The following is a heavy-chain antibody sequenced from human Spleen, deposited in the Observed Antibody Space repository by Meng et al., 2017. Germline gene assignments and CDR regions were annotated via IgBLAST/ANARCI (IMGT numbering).Heavy chain of an antibody. CDR3: ARDRLRGVTPPYYFDY. CDR1: GFTFSSYA. CDR2: ISNDGSNE. V-gene: IGHV3-30*04. Sequence: GESLKISCAASGFTFSSYAMHWVRQAPGKGLEWVAVISNDGSNEYYADSVKGRFTISRDNSKNTLYVQMSSLRTEDTAVYYCARDRLRGVTPPYYFDYWGQGTLVTVSS. D-gene: IGHD3-10*01. J-gene: IGHJ4*02.